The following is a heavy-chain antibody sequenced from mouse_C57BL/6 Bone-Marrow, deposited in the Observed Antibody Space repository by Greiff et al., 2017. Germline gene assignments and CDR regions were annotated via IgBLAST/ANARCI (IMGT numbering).Heavy chain of an antibody. D-gene: IGHD2-4*01. Sequence: EVKLEESGGGLVQPGESLKLSCESNEYEFPSHDMSWVRKTPEKRLELVAAINSDGGSTYYPDTMERRFIISRDNTKKTLYLQMSSLRSEDTALYYCARQMGLRRRGYAMDYWGQGTSVTVSS. CDR1: EYEFPSHD. CDR2: INSDGGST. J-gene: IGHJ4*01. V-gene: IGHV5-2*03. CDR3: ARQMGLRRRGYAMDY.